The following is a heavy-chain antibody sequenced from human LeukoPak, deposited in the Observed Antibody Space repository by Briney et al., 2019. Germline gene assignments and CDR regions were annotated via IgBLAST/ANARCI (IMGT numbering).Heavy chain of an antibody. Sequence: GASVKVSCKASGYTFTSYYMHWVRQAPGQGLEWMGIINPSGGSTSYAQKFQGRVTMTRDTSTSTVYMELSSLRSEDTAVYYCASLSTVTGDFDIWGQGTMVTVSS. V-gene: IGHV1-46*01. D-gene: IGHD4-17*01. CDR2: INPSGGST. CDR1: GYTFTSYY. CDR3: ASLSTVTGDFDI. J-gene: IGHJ3*02.